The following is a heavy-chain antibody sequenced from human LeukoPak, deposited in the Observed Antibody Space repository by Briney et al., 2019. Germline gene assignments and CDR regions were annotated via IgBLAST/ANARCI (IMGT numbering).Heavy chain of an antibody. V-gene: IGHV1-69*13. CDR1: GGTFSNYA. J-gene: IGHJ2*01. CDR3: AREATYWYFDL. CDR2: ITPMFATP. Sequence: AVKVSCKASGGTFSNYAISWVRQAPGQGLEWVGGITPMFATPNYAQKFQGRVTITADESTSTGYMELSSLRSEDTAVYYCAREATYWYFDLWGRGTLVTVS.